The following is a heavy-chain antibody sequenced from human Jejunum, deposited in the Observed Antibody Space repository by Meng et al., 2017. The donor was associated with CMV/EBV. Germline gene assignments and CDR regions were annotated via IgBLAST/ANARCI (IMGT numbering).Heavy chain of an antibody. CDR3: TRGGSPFY. V-gene: IGHV3-74*01. J-gene: IGHJ4*02. CDR2: VNSEEGGT. CDR1: GFTFSNYW. D-gene: IGHD1-26*01. Sequence: SCAASGFTFSNYWMHWVRQVPGKGLGWVSRVNSEEGGTIYADFVKGRFNMSRDNAKNTLYLQMNNLRAEDTAIYYCTRGGSPFYWGQGTLVTVSS.